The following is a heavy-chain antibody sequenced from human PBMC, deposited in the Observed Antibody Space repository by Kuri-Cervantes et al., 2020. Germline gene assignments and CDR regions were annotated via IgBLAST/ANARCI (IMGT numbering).Heavy chain of an antibody. CDR1: GLTFSSYG. D-gene: IGHD5-12*01. J-gene: IGHJ6*02. V-gene: IGHV3-30*03. Sequence: GESLKISCAASGLTFSSYGMHWVRQAPGKGLEWVAVISYDGSNKYYADSVKGRFTISRDNSKNTLYLQMNSLRAEDTAVYYCARGDIPGGYYGMDVWGQGTTVTVSS. CDR2: ISYDGSNK. CDR3: ARGDIPGGYYGMDV.